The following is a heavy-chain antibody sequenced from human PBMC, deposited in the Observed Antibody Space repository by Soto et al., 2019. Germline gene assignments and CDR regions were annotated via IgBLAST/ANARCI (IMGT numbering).Heavy chain of an antibody. D-gene: IGHD6-19*01. J-gene: IGHJ3*02. V-gene: IGHV3-30*18. CDR1: GFTFSSYG. CDR2: ISYDGSNK. CDR3: AKSAGENSCCWFAAFDI. Sequence: QVQLVESGGGVVQPGRSLRLSCAASGFTFSSYGMHWVRQAPGKGLEWVAVISYDGSNKYYADSVKGRFTISRDNSKNTLYLQMNSLRAEDTAVYYCAKSAGENSCCWFAAFDISGQGTMVTVSS.